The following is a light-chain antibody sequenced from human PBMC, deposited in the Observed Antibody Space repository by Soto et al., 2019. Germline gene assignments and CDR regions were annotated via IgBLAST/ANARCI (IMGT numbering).Light chain of an antibody. V-gene: IGLV2-8*01. J-gene: IGLJ1*01. CDR1: SRDVGSYNY. CDR3: SSYAGTNRV. CDR2: EVY. Sequence: QSALTQPPSASGSPGQSFTISCTGTSRDVGSYNYVSWYQQHPGKAPKLMIYEVYKRPSGVPDRFSGSKSGNTASLTVSGLQAEDEADYYCSSYAGTNRVFGTGTKVTVL.